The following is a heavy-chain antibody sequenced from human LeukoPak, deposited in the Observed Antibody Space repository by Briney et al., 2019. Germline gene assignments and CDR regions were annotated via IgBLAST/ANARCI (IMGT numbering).Heavy chain of an antibody. CDR1: GFTFSDAW. D-gene: IGHD6-13*01. V-gene: IGHV3-21*01. J-gene: IGHJ4*02. Sequence: GGSLRLSCAASGFTFSDAWMSWVRQAPGKGLEWVSSISSSSSYIYYADSVKGRFTISRDNAKNSLYLQMNSLRAEDTAVYYCARGFAAAGALDYWGRGTLVTVSS. CDR2: ISSSSSYI. CDR3: ARGFAAAGALDY.